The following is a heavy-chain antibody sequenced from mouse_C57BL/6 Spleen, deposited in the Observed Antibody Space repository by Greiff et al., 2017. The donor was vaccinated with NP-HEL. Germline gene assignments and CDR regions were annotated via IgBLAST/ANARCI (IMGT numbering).Heavy chain of an antibody. CDR1: GYAFSSYW. J-gene: IGHJ2*01. CDR3: ARGEVGYYFDY. Sequence: QVQLQQSGAELVKPGASVKISCKASGYAFSSYWMNWVKQRPGKGLEWIGQIYPGDGDTNYNGKFKGKATLTADKSSSTAYMQLSSLTSEDSAVYFCARGEVGYYFDYWGQGTTLTVSS. D-gene: IGHD2-2*01. V-gene: IGHV1-80*01. CDR2: IYPGDGDT.